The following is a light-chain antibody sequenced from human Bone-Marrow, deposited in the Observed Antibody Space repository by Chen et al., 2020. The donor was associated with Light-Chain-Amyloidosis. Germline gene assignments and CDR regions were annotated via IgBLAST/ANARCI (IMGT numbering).Light chain of an antibody. CDR2: RDT. Sequence: SYELTQPPLVSMSPGQTARITCSGDDLPTKYAYWYQQKPGQAPVLVIHRDTERPSGISERFSGSSSGTTATLTISGVQAEDEADYHCQSADSSGTYEVIFGGGTKLTVL. CDR1: DLPTKY. CDR3: QSADSSGTYEVI. V-gene: IGLV3-25*03. J-gene: IGLJ2*01.